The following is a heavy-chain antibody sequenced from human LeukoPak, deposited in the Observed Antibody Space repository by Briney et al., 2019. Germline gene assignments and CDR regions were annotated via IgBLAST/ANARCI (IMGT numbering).Heavy chain of an antibody. CDR2: MNPNSGNA. Sequence: ASVKVSCKVSGYTFTSYDINWVRQATGQGLEWMGWMNPNSGNAGYAQKFQGRVTMTRNTSISTAYMELSSLRSEDTAVYYCARGSMIVVVITAYYYYGMDVWGQGTTVTVSS. V-gene: IGHV1-8*01. CDR1: GYTFTSYD. CDR3: ARGSMIVVVITAYYYYGMDV. D-gene: IGHD3-22*01. J-gene: IGHJ6*02.